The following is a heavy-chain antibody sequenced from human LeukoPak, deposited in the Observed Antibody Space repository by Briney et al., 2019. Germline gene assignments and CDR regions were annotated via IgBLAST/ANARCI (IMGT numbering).Heavy chain of an antibody. D-gene: IGHD3-16*01. V-gene: IGHV4-30-4*01. Sequence: PSQTLSLTCTVSGGSIGSRDHYWSWIRQPPGKGLEWIGYIHYSGRTSYKSSLQSRVTMSVDTSKSQFSLKLSSVTAADTAVYYCARVWAAPRVPHFDYWGQGTLVTVSS. CDR1: GGSIGSRDHY. J-gene: IGHJ4*02. CDR3: ARVWAAPRVPHFDY. CDR2: IHYSGRT.